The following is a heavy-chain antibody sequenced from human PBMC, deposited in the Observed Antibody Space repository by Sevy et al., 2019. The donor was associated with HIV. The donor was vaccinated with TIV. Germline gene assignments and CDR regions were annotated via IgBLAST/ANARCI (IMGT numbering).Heavy chain of an antibody. J-gene: IGHJ4*02. D-gene: IGHD3-10*01. V-gene: IGHV1-18*01. CDR2: ISAYNGNT. CDR3: AIDPRRFGELTLDY. Sequence: ASVKVSCKASGYTFTSYGISWVRQAPGQGLEWMGWISAYNGNTNYAQKLQGRVTMTTDTSTSTAYMELRSLRSDDTAVYYCAIDPRRFGELTLDYWGQGTLVTVSS. CDR1: GYTFTSYG.